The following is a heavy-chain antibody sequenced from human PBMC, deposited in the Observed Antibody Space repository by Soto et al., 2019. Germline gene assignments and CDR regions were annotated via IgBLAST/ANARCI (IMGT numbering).Heavy chain of an antibody. CDR3: ARIYGSGVVDF. J-gene: IGHJ4*02. CDR1: GSTARPI. Sequence: VQLVDLGGGPFRGGGPRSFPVKSLGSTARPIKWAGSAKFQGKGLEWASVIYSSGQTYYPDSVQGRFTISRDNSKNTVYLQMSSLRVEDTDVYSCARIYGSGVVDFWGQGSLITVSS. CDR2: IYSSGQT. V-gene: IGHV3-53*01. D-gene: IGHD3-10*01.